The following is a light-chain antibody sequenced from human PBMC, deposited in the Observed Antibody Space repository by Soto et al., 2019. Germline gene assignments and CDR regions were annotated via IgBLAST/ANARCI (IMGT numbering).Light chain of an antibody. CDR1: QDISNY. V-gene: IGKV1-33*01. Sequence: DIQMTQSPSSLSASVGVRVNITCQVSQDISNYLNWYQQKPGKAPKLLIYDASNLETGVPSRFSGSGSGTDFTFTISSLQPEDIATYYCQQYDNLPRVFTFGPGTKVDIK. CDR2: DAS. CDR3: QQYDNLPRVFT. J-gene: IGKJ3*01.